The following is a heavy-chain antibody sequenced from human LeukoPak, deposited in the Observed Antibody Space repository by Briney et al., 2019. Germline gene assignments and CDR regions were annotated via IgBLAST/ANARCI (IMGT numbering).Heavy chain of an antibody. Sequence: GGSLRLSCAASGSTFTSYAMSWVRQAPGKGLEWVSAISGSGGSTYYADSVKGRFTISRDNSKNTLYLQMNSLRAEDTAVYYCAKLIAVAGIDYWGQGTLVTVSS. CDR1: GSTFTSYA. V-gene: IGHV3-23*01. J-gene: IGHJ4*02. CDR2: ISGSGGST. CDR3: AKLIAVAGIDY. D-gene: IGHD6-19*01.